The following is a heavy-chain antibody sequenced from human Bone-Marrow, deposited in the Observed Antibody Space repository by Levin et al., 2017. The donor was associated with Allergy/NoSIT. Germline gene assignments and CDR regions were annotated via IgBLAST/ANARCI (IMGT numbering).Heavy chain of an antibody. CDR3: ARSAFRGDDDAYYFDY. Sequence: GSLRLSCVASGFSFSDYAISWVRQAQGKGLEWVSAINDNGRNKYYAGSVKGRFTISRDASKNTVSLQMNSLGAEDTALYYCARSAFRGDDDAYYFDYWGQGTPVTVSS. CDR2: INDNGRNK. J-gene: IGHJ4*02. CDR1: GFSFSDYA. V-gene: IGHV3-23*01. D-gene: IGHD2-21*02.